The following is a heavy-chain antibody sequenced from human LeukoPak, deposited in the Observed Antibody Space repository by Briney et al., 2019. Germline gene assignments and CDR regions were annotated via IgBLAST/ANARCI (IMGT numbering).Heavy chain of an antibody. Sequence: PGGSLRLSCAASGFTFSSYATSWVRQVPGKGLEWVSAISASGGSIYYADSVKGRFTISRDNSKNTLYLQMNSLRAEDTAIYYCAKLGYYLDYWGQGTLVTVSS. J-gene: IGHJ4*02. V-gene: IGHV3-23*01. CDR2: ISASGGSI. D-gene: IGHD3-10*01. CDR3: AKLGYYLDY. CDR1: GFTFSSYA.